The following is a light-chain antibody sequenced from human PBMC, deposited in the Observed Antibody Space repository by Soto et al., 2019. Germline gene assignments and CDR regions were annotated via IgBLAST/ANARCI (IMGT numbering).Light chain of an antibody. CDR2: DTS. CDR3: QQRSNWPWT. Sequence: EIVLTQSPATLSLSPGERAILSCRASQSIRNYLAWYQHKPGQAPRLLIYDTSNRATGSPGRFSGSGSGTDFTLTISSLEPEDFAVYYCQQRSNWPWTFGQGTNVEVK. CDR1: QSIRNY. J-gene: IGKJ1*01. V-gene: IGKV3-11*01.